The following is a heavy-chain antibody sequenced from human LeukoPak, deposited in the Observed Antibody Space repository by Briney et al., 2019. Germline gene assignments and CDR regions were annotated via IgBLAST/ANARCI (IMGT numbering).Heavy chain of an antibody. CDR3: ATHEEGSYFET. J-gene: IGHJ4*01. CDR1: GASITTRPYY. D-gene: IGHD3-10*01. V-gene: IGHV4-39*01. Sequence: SETLSLTCSVSGASITTRPYYYGWLRQSPTRGLEWIASVYYRGNAYYRPSLISRATSSVDRSKNQVSLNLSSVTATDTAVYYCATHEEGSYFETWSQGTLVIVSS. CDR2: VYYRGNA.